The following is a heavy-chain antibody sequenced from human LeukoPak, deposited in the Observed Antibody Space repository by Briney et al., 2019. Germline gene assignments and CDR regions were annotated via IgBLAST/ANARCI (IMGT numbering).Heavy chain of an antibody. CDR2: IIPIFGTT. Sequence: SVRVSCKASGGTFSSYATTGVPQAPGQGLEWMGKIIPIFGTTYYAQRFQGRVTITADKSTSTAHMELSSLRSEDTAVYYCATPRKGRQLSRGYNYMDVWARGTTVTVSS. J-gene: IGHJ6*03. CDR1: GGTFSSYA. CDR3: ATPRKGRQLSRGYNYMDV. V-gene: IGHV1-69*06. D-gene: IGHD1-1*01.